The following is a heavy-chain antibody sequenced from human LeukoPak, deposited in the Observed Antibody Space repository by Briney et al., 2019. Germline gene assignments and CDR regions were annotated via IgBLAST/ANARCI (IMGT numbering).Heavy chain of an antibody. CDR1: GFTFSSYA. CDR3: ARRDCDTIKCRGSNWFDP. Sequence: GGSLRLSCAASGFTFSSYAMSWVRQAPGKGLEWVSAISGSGGSTYYADSVKGRFTISRDNAKNSLYLQMNSLRAEDTAVYYCARRDCDTIKCRGSNWFDPWGQGTLVSVSS. D-gene: IGHD3-22*01. CDR2: ISGSGGST. V-gene: IGHV3-23*01. J-gene: IGHJ5*02.